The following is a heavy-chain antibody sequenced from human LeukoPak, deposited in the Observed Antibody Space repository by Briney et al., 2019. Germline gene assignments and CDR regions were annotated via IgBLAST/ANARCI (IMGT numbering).Heavy chain of an antibody. J-gene: IGHJ4*02. Sequence: GGSLRLSCAASGFIFSNYGMSWVRQAPGKGLEWVSSISFSSTHIYYADSIQGRFTISRDNAENSLYLQMNSLRADDTAVYFCAAEVSPKVFDYRGQGTLVTVSS. D-gene: IGHD2-8*01. CDR2: ISFSSTHI. CDR1: GFIFSNYG. V-gene: IGHV3-21*04. CDR3: AAEVSPKVFDY.